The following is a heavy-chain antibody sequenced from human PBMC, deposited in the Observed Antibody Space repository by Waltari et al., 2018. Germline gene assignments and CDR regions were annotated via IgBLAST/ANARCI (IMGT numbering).Heavy chain of an antibody. Sequence: QVTLKESGPVLVKPPETLTLTCTVSGFSLSKARMGVSWLRQPPGKALEWLAHIFSNDEKSYSTSLKSRLTISKDTSKSQVVLTMTNMDPVDTATYYCARIISTYYYGSGSLDYWGQGTLVTVSS. D-gene: IGHD3-10*01. CDR1: GFSLSKARMG. J-gene: IGHJ4*02. V-gene: IGHV2-26*01. CDR2: IFSNDEK. CDR3: ARIISTYYYGSGSLDY.